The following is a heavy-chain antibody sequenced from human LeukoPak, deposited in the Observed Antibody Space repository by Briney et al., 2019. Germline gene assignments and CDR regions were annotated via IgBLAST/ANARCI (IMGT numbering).Heavy chain of an antibody. J-gene: IGHJ4*02. D-gene: IGHD1-26*01. CDR3: ASPVGAGSFDY. V-gene: IGHV4-39*01. CDR1: GGPISSSSYY. CDR2: IYYSGST. Sequence: SETLSLTCTVSGGPISSSSYYWGWIRQPPGKGLEWIGSIYYSGSTYYNPSLKSRVTISVDTSKNQFSLKLSSVTAADTAVYYCASPVGAGSFDYWGQGTLVTVSS.